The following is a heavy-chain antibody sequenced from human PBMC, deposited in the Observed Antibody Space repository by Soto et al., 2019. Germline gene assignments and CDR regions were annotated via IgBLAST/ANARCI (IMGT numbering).Heavy chain of an antibody. CDR1: GYSISSGNY. CDR2: IYHSGSP. Sequence: SETLSLTCAVSGYSISSGNYRGWIRQPRGKDLEWIGSIYHSGSPYYNPSLKSRVTISVDTSNNQFSLKLSSVTAADTAVYYCARVNGYFDYWGQGALVTVSS. V-gene: IGHV4-38-2*01. J-gene: IGHJ4*02. D-gene: IGHD2-8*01. CDR3: ARVNGYFDY.